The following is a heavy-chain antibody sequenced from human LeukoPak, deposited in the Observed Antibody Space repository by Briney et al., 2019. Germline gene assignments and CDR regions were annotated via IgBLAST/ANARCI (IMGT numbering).Heavy chain of an antibody. D-gene: IGHD1-26*01. CDR2: ISGSGGST. V-gene: IGHV3-23*01. J-gene: IGHJ3*02. Sequence: GGSLRLSCAASGFTFSSYAMSWVRQAPGKGLEWVSAISGSGGSTYYADSVKGRFTISRDNSKNTLFLQMSSLRAEDTAVYYCAKYGEELQAFDIWGQGTMVTVSS. CDR1: GFTFSSYA. CDR3: AKYGEELQAFDI.